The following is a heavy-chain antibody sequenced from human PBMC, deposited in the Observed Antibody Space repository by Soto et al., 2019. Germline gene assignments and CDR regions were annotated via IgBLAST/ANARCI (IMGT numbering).Heavy chain of an antibody. CDR2: ISGSGDST. V-gene: IGHV3-23*01. Sequence: EVQLLESGGGLVQPGGSLRLSCVASGFTFSSYAMNWVRQAPGKGLEWVSVISGSGDSTYYADSVKGRFTISRDNSKNTRYLQMNSLRAGDTAVYYCARRERGWYFDLWGRGTLVTVSS. CDR3: ARRERGWYFDL. CDR1: GFTFSSYA. J-gene: IGHJ2*01.